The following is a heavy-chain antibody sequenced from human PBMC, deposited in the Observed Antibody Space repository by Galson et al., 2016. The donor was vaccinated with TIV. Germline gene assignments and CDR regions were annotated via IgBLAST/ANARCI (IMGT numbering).Heavy chain of an antibody. CDR2: IKQDGTEK. V-gene: IGHV3-7*01. CDR3: AKENRGLAGSY. Sequence: SLRLSCAASGFTFNSYLMSWLRQAPGKGLEWVANIKQDGTEKYYVDSVKGRFTVSRDNAKNSLYLQMNSLSAEDTAVYYCAKENRGLAGSYWGQGTLVTVSS. J-gene: IGHJ4*02. D-gene: IGHD6-19*01. CDR1: GFTFNSYL.